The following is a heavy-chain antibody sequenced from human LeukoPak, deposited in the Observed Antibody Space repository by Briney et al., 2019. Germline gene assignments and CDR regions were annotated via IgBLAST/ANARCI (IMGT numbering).Heavy chain of an antibody. CDR1: GGSFSGYY. CDR3: ASYQLLISWFDP. J-gene: IGHJ5*02. V-gene: IGHV4-34*01. D-gene: IGHD2-2*01. Sequence: SDPQTLTCAVYGGSFSGYYRSWIRQPPGKGLEWIGEINHSGSTNYNPSLKSRVTISVATSKNQFSLKLSSVTAAETAVYYCASYQLLISWFDPWGLGTLVTVSS. CDR2: INHSGST.